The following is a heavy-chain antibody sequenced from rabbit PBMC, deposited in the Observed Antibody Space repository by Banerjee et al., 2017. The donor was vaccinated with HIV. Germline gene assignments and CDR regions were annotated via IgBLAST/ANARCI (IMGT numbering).Heavy chain of an antibody. CDR3: ASQDIAGDAGYAYPLNL. J-gene: IGHJ4*01. V-gene: IGHV1S40*01. CDR2: IYNGDGST. CDR1: GFSFSSNA. Sequence: QSLEESGGGLVKPGASLTLTCTASGFSFSSNAMCWVRQAPGKGPEWIACIYNGDGSTYYASWVNGRFTISKTSSTTVTLQMTSLTAADTATYFCASQDIAGDAGYAYPLNLWGPGTLVTVS. D-gene: IGHD6-1*01.